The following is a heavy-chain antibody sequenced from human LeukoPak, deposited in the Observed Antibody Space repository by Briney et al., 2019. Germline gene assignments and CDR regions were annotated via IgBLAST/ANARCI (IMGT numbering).Heavy chain of an antibody. J-gene: IGHJ4*02. D-gene: IGHD1-14*01. CDR3: ARGLREPGVDY. CDR1: GGSISTYY. CDR2: IYYSGST. V-gene: IGHV4-59*01. Sequence: SETLSLTCTVSGGSISTYYWTWIRQPPGKGLEWIGYIYYSGSTNYNSSLKSRVTISIDTSKNQFSLKLTSVTAADTAVYYCARGLREPGVDYWGQGTLVTVSS.